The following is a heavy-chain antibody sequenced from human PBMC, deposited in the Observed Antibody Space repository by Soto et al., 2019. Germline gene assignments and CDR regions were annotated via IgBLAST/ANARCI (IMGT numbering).Heavy chain of an antibody. Sequence: AAVKFSCKASGYTFTSYGIIWVRQAPGQGLEWMGWISAYNGNTNYAQKLQGRVTMTTDTSTSTAYMELRSLRSDDTAVYYCARDPEGDYYYGMDVWGQGTTVTVSS. CDR3: ARDPEGDYYYGMDV. CDR2: ISAYNGNT. V-gene: IGHV1-18*04. J-gene: IGHJ6*02. CDR1: GYTFTSYG.